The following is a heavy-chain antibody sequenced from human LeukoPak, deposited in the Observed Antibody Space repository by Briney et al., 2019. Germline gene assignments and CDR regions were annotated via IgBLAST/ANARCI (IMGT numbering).Heavy chain of an antibody. J-gene: IGHJ6*02. D-gene: IGHD5-18*01. CDR3: AKDRGSYGRYGMDV. CDR1: GFTFRSYG. V-gene: IGHV3-30*18. Sequence: PGRPLRLSCAASGFTFRSYGMHWVRQAPGKGLEWVAVISYDGSNKYYADSVKGRFTISRDNSKNTLYLQMNSLRAEDTAVYYCAKDRGSYGRYGMDVWGQGTTVTVSS. CDR2: ISYDGSNK.